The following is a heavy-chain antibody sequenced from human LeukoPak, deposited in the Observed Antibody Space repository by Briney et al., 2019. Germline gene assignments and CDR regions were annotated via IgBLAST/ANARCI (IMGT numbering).Heavy chain of an antibody. D-gene: IGHD5-24*01. J-gene: IGHJ6*03. CDR2: INHSGST. CDR1: GGSFSGYY. Sequence: SSGTLSLTCAVYGGSFSGYYWSWTRQPPGKGLEWIGEINHSGSTNYNPSLKSRVTISVDTSKNQFSLKLSSVTAADTAVYYCARVRRDGYNWAVYYYYMDVWGKGTTVTVSS. V-gene: IGHV4-34*01. CDR3: ARVRRDGYNWAVYYYYMDV.